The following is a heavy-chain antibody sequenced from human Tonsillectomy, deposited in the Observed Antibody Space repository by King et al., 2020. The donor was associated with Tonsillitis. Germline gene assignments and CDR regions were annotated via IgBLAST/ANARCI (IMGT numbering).Heavy chain of an antibody. Sequence: EVQLVESGGGLVQPGGSLRLSCEASGFSFNNYGINWVRQAPGKGLEWVSYSSGNSNTIYYADSVKGRFTISRDTAKNPLYLQMNSLRAEDTAVYYCARSYYDILTGYYLSGVFDYWGQGTLVTVSS. CDR1: GFSFNNYG. J-gene: IGHJ4*02. D-gene: IGHD3-9*01. CDR3: ARSYYDILTGYYLSGVFDY. CDR2: SSGNSNTI. V-gene: IGHV3-48*01.